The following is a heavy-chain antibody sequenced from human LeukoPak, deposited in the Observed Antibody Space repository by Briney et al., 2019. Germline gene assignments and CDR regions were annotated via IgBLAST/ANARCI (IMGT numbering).Heavy chain of an antibody. J-gene: IGHJ4*02. CDR3: AKDDAWLRYGE. D-gene: IGHD3-10*01. CDR1: GFTFSNHG. V-gene: IGHV3-23*01. CDR2: ISPSGDIK. Sequence: GGSLRLSCATSGFTFSNHGMNWVRQAPGKGLEWVSGISPSGDIKYYADSVKGRFTISRDNSKNSVYLEVISLTDEDTAVYYCAKDDAWLRYGEWSQGTLVTVSS.